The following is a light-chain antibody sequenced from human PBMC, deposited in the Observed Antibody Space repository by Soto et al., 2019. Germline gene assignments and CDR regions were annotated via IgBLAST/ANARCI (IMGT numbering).Light chain of an antibody. V-gene: IGKV1-39*01. Sequence: MTPSTVSLPFTXGEPASISCRSSQSLLHSNGYNYLDWYQQRPGRAPNLLIYAASNLPTGVPSRFSGSGSGTDFTLTISSLQPEDFATYYCQQSYSTPPTVGQGTKVDIK. CDR3: QQSYSTPPT. CDR2: AAS. J-gene: IGKJ1*01. CDR1: QSLLHSNGYNY.